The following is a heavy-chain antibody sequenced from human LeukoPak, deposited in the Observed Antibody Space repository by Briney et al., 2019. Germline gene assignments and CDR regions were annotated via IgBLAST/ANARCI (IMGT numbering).Heavy chain of an antibody. Sequence: GGPVSLLCGACGFPLSRYPMRWLREAPGRGLEGVSAISGSGGSTYYATSVRGWFTISRDNSKNTLYLPMNSLKAEDRAVYYCAKVFDFFGRGIAVAGTFSFDYWGQGTLVTVSS. V-gene: IGHV3-23*01. D-gene: IGHD6-19*01. CDR2: ISGSGGST. J-gene: IGHJ4*02. CDR1: GFPLSRYP. CDR3: AKVFDFFGRGIAVAGTFSFDY.